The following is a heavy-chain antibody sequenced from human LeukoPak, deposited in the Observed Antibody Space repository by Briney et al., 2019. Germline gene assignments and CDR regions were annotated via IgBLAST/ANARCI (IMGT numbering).Heavy chain of an antibody. CDR2: IYSGDSDT. Sequence: GESLKISCKGSGYSFTSYWIGWVRQMPGKGLEWMGIIYSGDSDTRYSPSFQGQVTTSADKSTSTAYLQWSSLKASDTAMYYCARLDSSSWYYFDGWGQGTLVTVSS. D-gene: IGHD6-13*01. CDR3: ARLDSSSWYYFDG. J-gene: IGHJ4*02. CDR1: GYSFTSYW. V-gene: IGHV5-51*01.